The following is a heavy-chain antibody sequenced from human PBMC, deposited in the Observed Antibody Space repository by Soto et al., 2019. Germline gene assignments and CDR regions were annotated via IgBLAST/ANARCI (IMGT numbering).Heavy chain of an antibody. CDR1: GYTLTSYD. V-gene: IGHV1-8*01. Sequence: QVQLVQSGAEVKKPGASVKVCCKASGYTLTSYDINWVRQATGQGLEYMGWMNPNCGNTGYAQKFQGRVSMTRNSSIGTDYMELSSLRSDDTAVYYCARERGRYGMDVWGQWTTVTVSS. J-gene: IGHJ6*02. D-gene: IGHD3-10*01. CDR3: ARERGRYGMDV. CDR2: MNPNCGNT.